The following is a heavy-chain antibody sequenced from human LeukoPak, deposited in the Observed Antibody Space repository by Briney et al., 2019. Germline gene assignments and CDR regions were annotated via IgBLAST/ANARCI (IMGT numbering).Heavy chain of an antibody. D-gene: IGHD3-22*01. CDR1: GGPFSGYY. CDR3: ARGRVLYHPDIYYYDTTYYFDY. V-gene: IGHV4-34*01. Sequence: KNSETLSLTCAVYGGPFSGYYWSWIRQPPGKGLEWIGEINHSGSTNYNPSLKSRVTISVDTSKNQFSLELSSVTAADTAVYYCARGRVLYHPDIYYYDTTYYFDYWGQGTLVTVSS. CDR2: INHSGST. J-gene: IGHJ4*02.